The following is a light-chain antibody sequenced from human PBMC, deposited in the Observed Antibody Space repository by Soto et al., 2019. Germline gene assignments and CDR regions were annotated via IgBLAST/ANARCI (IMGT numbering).Light chain of an antibody. V-gene: IGKV3-15*01. CDR1: QSVSSD. CDR2: GAS. Sequence: EIVMTQSPATLSVSPGERATLSCRASQSVSSDLAWYHQKPGQAPRLLIYGASTRATGIPARFSGSGSGTDFTLTISRLEPEDFAVYYCHQYVSSWPFGQGTKVE. CDR3: HQYVSSWP. J-gene: IGKJ1*01.